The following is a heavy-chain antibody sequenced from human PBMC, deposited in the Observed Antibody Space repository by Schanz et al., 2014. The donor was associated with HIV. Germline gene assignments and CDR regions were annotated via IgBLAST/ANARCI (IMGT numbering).Heavy chain of an antibody. CDR3: AKPEYDSRGSSQSHFDY. J-gene: IGHJ4*02. Sequence: EVQLLESGGGLEQPGGSLRLSCSTSGFTLGNYIMNWVRQAPGKGLEWVSSISESGGRSYYADSVNGRFTISRDNSKNTLYLQMTTLRTDDTAVYYCAKPEYDSRGSSQSHFDYWGQGTLVTVSS. D-gene: IGHD3-22*01. V-gene: IGHV3-23*01. CDR1: GFTLGNYI. CDR2: ISESGGRS.